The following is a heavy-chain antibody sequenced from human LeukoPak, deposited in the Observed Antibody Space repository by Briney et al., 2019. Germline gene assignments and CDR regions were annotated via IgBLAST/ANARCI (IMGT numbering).Heavy chain of an antibody. CDR1: GFTFSSYS. CDR2: ISSSSSYI. V-gene: IGHV3-21*01. CDR3: ARDRRVVPAAMAGLDY. Sequence: GGSLRLSCAASGFTFSSYSMNWVRQAPGKGLEWVSSISSSSSYIYYADSVKGRFTISRGNAKNSLYLQMNSLRAEDMAVYYCARDRRVVPAAMAGLDYWGQGTLVTVSS. D-gene: IGHD2-2*01. J-gene: IGHJ4*02.